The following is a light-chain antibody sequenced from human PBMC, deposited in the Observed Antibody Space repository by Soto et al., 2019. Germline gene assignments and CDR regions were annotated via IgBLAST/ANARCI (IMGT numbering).Light chain of an antibody. J-gene: IGKJ5*01. CDR1: ETIGRS. CDR3: QQRYNWPVT. V-gene: IGKV3-11*01. Sequence: IVLTQSPVSLSLSPGERATLSCRASETIGRSLAWYQQKPGQAPRLLIYATSNRATGIPARFSGSGSGTDFTLTISSLEPEDFSVYYCQQRYNWPVTFGQGTRWR. CDR2: ATS.